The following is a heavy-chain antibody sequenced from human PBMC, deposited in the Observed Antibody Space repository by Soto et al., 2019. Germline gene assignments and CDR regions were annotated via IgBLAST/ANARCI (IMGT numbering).Heavy chain of an antibody. CDR2: INPNSGGT. Sequence: ASVEVSCRASGYTFTGYYMHWVRQAPGQGLEWMGWINPNSGGTNYAQKFQGRVTMTRDTSISAAYMELSRLRSDDTAVYYCARLDFWSGYYTRWFDPWGQGTLVTVS. CDR1: GYTFTGYY. J-gene: IGHJ5*02. D-gene: IGHD3-3*01. V-gene: IGHV1-2*02. CDR3: ARLDFWSGYYTRWFDP.